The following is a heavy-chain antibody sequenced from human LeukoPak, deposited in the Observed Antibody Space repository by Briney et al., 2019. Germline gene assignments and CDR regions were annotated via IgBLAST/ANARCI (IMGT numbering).Heavy chain of an antibody. J-gene: IGHJ4*02. Sequence: GASVKVSCKASGYTFTGYYMHWVRQAPGQGLEWMGWINPNSGGTNYAQKFQGRVTMTRDTSISTAYMELSRLRSDDTAVYYCARGPRGGCSSTSCYERLGYWGQGTLVTVSS. CDR2: INPNSGGT. D-gene: IGHD2-2*01. CDR1: GYTFTGYY. V-gene: IGHV1-2*02. CDR3: ARGPRGGCSSTSCYERLGY.